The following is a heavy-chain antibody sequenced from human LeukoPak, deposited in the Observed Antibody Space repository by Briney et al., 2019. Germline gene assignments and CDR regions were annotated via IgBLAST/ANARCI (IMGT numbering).Heavy chain of an antibody. J-gene: IGHJ4*02. CDR2: IKQDGSEK. D-gene: IGHD1-26*01. CDR3: VRDSSGGSYYFDY. CDR1: GFTCSTYW. V-gene: IGHV3-7*03. Sequence: GRSLRLSCAASGFTCSTYWMTWVRQAPGKGLEWVANIKQDGSEKYYVDSVKGRFTVSRDNAKNSVFLQMNSLRAEDTAVYYCVRDSSGGSYYFDYWGQGILVTVSS.